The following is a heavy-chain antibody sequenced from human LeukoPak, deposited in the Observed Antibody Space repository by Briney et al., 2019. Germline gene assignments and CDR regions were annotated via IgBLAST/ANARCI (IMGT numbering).Heavy chain of an antibody. CDR2: IYSDGTT. J-gene: IGHJ3*02. Sequence: GGSLRLSCAASGFTVSSNYMSWVRQASEKGLEWVSVIYSDGTTYYADSVKGRFTISRDNSKNTVYLQMNSLRAEDTAVYYCARPPGRPGAFDIWGQGTMVTVSS. V-gene: IGHV3-53*01. CDR3: ARPPGRPGAFDI. CDR1: GFTVSSNY. D-gene: IGHD3-10*01.